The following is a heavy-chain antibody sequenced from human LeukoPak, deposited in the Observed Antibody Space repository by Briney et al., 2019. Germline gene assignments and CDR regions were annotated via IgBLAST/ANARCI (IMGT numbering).Heavy chain of an antibody. J-gene: IGHJ3*02. Sequence: SETLPLTCTVSGGSISSGGYYWSWIRQHPGKGLEWIGYIYYSGSTYYNPSLKSRVTISVDTSKNQFSLKLSSVTAADTAVYYCARELDYYDSSGSDAFDIWGQGTMVTVSS. CDR2: IYYSGST. CDR3: ARELDYYDSSGSDAFDI. D-gene: IGHD3-22*01. CDR1: GGSISSGGYY. V-gene: IGHV4-31*03.